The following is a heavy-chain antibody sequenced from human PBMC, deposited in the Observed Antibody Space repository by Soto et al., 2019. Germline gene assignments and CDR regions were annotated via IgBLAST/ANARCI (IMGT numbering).Heavy chain of an antibody. CDR3: ARHTWGRQRGWFDP. V-gene: IGHV4-39*01. CDR1: GGSVSSTSYY. J-gene: IGHJ5*02. CDR2: IYYTGNT. D-gene: IGHD2-2*01. Sequence: QLQLQESGPGLVKPSETLSLTCTVSGGSVSSTSYYWGWVRQPLGKGLEWIGSIYYTGNTFYNPSLKSRVTISVDTSKNQFSLNLYSATAADTGVYYCARHTWGRQRGWFDPWGQGTLVIVSS.